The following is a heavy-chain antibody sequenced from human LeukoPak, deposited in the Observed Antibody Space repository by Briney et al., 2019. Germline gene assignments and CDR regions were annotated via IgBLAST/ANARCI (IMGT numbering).Heavy chain of an antibody. CDR1: GFTFSSYS. CDR3: ARDAVYSGYDADGYYYYYMDV. Sequence: GGSQRLSCAASGFTFSSYSMNWVRQAPGKGLEWVSSISSSSSYIYYADSVKGRFTISRDNAKNSLYLQMNSLRAEDTAVYYCARDAVYSGYDADGYYYYYMDVWGEGTTVTVSS. D-gene: IGHD5-12*01. J-gene: IGHJ6*03. V-gene: IGHV3-21*01. CDR2: ISSSSSYI.